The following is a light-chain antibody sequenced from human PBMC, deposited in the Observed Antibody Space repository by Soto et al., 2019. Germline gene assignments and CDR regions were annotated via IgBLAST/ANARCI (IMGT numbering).Light chain of an antibody. CDR2: RAS. CDR1: QNIYYN. CDR3: LQYHNLWA. J-gene: IGKJ1*01. V-gene: IGKV3-15*01. Sequence: ILMTQSPATVSVSPGESATRSCRASQNIYYNVAWYQQRPGQAPRLLIYRASTRAPGVPARFSGSGSGTEFTLTISSLQPEDFTVYSCLQYHNLWAFGQGTKVDIK.